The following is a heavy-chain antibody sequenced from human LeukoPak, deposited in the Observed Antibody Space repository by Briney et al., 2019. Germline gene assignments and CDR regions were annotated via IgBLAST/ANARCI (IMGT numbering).Heavy chain of an antibody. CDR1: GFTVSSSY. V-gene: IGHV3-53*04. J-gene: IGHJ4*02. CDR2: IYSGGST. Sequence: GGSLRLSCAASGFTVSSSYMSWVRQAPGKGLEWVSVIYSGGSTYYADSVKGRFTISRHNSKNRLYLQMNSLRAEDTAVYYCARGPCSSTSCYKYYFDYWGQGTLVTVSS. CDR3: ARGPCSSTSCYKYYFDY. D-gene: IGHD2-2*02.